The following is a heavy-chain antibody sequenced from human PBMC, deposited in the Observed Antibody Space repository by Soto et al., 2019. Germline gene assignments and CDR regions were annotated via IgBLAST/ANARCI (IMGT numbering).Heavy chain of an antibody. CDR1: GFTFSSYS. J-gene: IGHJ3*02. CDR3: ATIIAVAGNPFDI. CDR2: ISSSSSYI. V-gene: IGHV3-21*01. D-gene: IGHD6-19*01. Sequence: GGSLRLSCAASGFTFSSYSMNWVRQAPGKGLEWVSSISSSSSYIYYADSVKGRFTISRDNAKNSLYLQMNSLRAEDTAVYYCATIIAVAGNPFDIWGQGTMVTVSS.